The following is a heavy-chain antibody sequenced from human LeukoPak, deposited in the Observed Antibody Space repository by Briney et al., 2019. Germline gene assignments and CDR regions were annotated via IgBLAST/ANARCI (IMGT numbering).Heavy chain of an antibody. J-gene: IGHJ4*02. CDR1: GFTFSSYA. CDR2: ISGSGGST. V-gene: IGHV3-23*01. D-gene: IGHD3-9*01. Sequence: PGGSLRLSCAASGFTFSSYAMSWVRQAPGKGLEWVSAISGSGGSTYYADSVKGRFTISRDNSKNTLYLQMNSLRAEDTAVYYCAKSLDDYDILTGLYFDYWGQGTLVTVSS. CDR3: AKSLDDYDILTGLYFDY.